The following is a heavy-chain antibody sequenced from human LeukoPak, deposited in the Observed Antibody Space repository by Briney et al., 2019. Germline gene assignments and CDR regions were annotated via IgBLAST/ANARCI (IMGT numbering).Heavy chain of an antibody. CDR1: GDSISGFY. CDR2: IHSSGNT. CDR3: VRESSGWDLNFFDN. D-gene: IGHD6-19*01. Sequence: SETLSLTCTVSGDSISGFYWSWIRQSPGMGLEWIGNIHSSGNTNYNPSLKSRVTLSEDTSTNQFFLKVISVTTADTAVYYCVRESSGWDLNFFDNWGQGTLVTASS. V-gene: IGHV4-59*01. J-gene: IGHJ4*02.